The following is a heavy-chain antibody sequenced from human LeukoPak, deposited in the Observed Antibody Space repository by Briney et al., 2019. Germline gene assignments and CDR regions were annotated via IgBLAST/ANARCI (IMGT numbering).Heavy chain of an antibody. Sequence: TGGSLRLSCAASGFTLSVHGMHWVRQAPGKGLEYVAGVSYDGINKYYADSVKGRFTISRDISKNTLNLQMNSLRAEDTALYYCAKKVVVGATSPYSDFQDWGQGTLVTVSS. CDR1: GFTLSVHG. V-gene: IGHV3-33*06. J-gene: IGHJ1*01. CDR3: AKKVVVGATSPYSDFQD. CDR2: VSYDGINK. D-gene: IGHD1-26*01.